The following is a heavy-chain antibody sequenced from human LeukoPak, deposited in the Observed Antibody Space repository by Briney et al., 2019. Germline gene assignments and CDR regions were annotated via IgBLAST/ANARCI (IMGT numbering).Heavy chain of an antibody. CDR3: AKADGAFITRGVDY. D-gene: IGHD3-3*01. J-gene: IGHJ4*02. Sequence: GASVKVSCESSGYTFATYYMRWVRQAPGQGLEWMGIINPSGGSTSYAQKFQGRVTMTTDTSTSTVYMELSSLRSEDTAVYYCAKADGAFITRGVDYWGQGTLVTVSS. V-gene: IGHV1-46*01. CDR1: GYTFATYY. CDR2: INPSGGST.